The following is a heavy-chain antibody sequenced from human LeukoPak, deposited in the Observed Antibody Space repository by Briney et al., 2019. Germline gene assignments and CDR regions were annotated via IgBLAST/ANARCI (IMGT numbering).Heavy chain of an antibody. CDR2: ISSTTYT. CDR3: ARDGSGWSRDV. Sequence: KPGGSVRLSCVASGFTFSVYSMSWIRQAPEKGLEWVSSISSTTYTYYADSVKGRFTISRDNSKNSLYLQMNSLTAEDTALYYCARDGSGWSRDVWGQGTTVTVSS. CDR1: GFTFSVYS. V-gene: IGHV3-21*01. J-gene: IGHJ6*02. D-gene: IGHD6-19*01.